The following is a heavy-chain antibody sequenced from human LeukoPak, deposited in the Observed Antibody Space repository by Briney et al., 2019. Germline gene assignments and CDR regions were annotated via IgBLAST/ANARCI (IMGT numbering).Heavy chain of an antibody. D-gene: IGHD3-22*01. J-gene: IGHJ4*02. V-gene: IGHV4-39*01. CDR3: ARRTDYYDSSGYYYNFDY. Sequence: SETLSLTCTVSGGSISSSSYYWGWIRQPPGKGLEWIGSIYYSGSTYYNPSLKSRVTISVVTSKNQFSLKLSSVTAADTAVYYCARRTDYYDSSGYYYNFDYWGQGTLVTVSS. CDR1: GGSISSSSYY. CDR2: IYYSGST.